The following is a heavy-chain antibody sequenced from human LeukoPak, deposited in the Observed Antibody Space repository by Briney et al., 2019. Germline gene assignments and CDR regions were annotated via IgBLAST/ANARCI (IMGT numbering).Heavy chain of an antibody. CDR3: ARGPPYYDILTGPPLDAFDI. V-gene: IGHV3-66*02. D-gene: IGHD3-9*01. J-gene: IGHJ3*02. CDR1: GFTFSSNY. Sequence: GGSLRLSCAASGFTFSSNYMSWVRQAPGKGLEWVSVIYSGGSTYYADSVKGRFTISRDNSKNTLYLQMNSLRAEDTAVYYCARGPPYYDILTGPPLDAFDIWGQGTMVTVSS. CDR2: IYSGGST.